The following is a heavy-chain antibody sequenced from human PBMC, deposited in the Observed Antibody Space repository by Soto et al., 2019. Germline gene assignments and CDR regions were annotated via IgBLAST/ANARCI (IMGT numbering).Heavy chain of an antibody. CDR3: ARDVERVWFGEFFDY. V-gene: IGHV3-74*01. D-gene: IGHD3-10*01. CDR1: GFAFSSYW. CDR2: INSDGSTT. J-gene: IGHJ4*02. Sequence: PGGSLRLSCVASGFAFSSYWMHWVRQAPGKGLVWVSRINSDGSTTGYADSVKGRFTISRDNAKNTLYLQMNSLTAEDTAVYYCARDVERVWFGEFFDYWGQGTLVTVSS.